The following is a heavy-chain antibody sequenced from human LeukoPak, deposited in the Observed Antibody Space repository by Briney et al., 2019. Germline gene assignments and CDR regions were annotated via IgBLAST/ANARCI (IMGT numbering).Heavy chain of an antibody. Sequence: PGGSLRLSCSASGFTFSDYAMDWVRQAPGKGLEWVAVISYDGSNKYYADSVKGRFTISRDNSKNTLYLQMNSLRAEDTAVYYCASENWFDPWGQGTLVTVSS. CDR3: ASENWFDP. J-gene: IGHJ5*02. CDR2: ISYDGSNK. V-gene: IGHV3-30-3*01. CDR1: GFTFSDYA.